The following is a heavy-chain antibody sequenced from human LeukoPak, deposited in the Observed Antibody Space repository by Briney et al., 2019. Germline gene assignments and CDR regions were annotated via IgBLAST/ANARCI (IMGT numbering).Heavy chain of an antibody. CDR3: ARGPTYCSSTSCRYYYYGMDV. CDR2: ISYDGSNK. V-gene: IGHV3-30*04. D-gene: IGHD2-2*01. Sequence: GRSLRLSCAASGFTFSSYAMHWVRQAPGKGLEWVAVISYDGSNKYYADSVKGRFTISRDNSKNTLHLQMNSLRAEDTAVYYCARGPTYCSSTSCRYYYYGMDVWGQGTTVTVSS. CDR1: GFTFSSYA. J-gene: IGHJ6*02.